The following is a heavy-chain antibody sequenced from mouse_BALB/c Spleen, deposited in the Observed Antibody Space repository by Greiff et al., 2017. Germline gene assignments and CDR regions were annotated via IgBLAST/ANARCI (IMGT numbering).Heavy chain of an antibody. CDR3: ARYYYGSSPYFDY. J-gene: IGHJ2*01. CDR1: GYNFPSYW. D-gene: IGHD1-1*01. Sequence: QVQLQQPGAELVKPGTSVKLSCKASGYNFPSYWLNWGKLRPGQGLEWIGDIYPGSGSTNYNEKFKSKATLTVDTSSSTAYMQLSSLASEDSSLYYCARYYYGSSPYFDYWGQGTTLTVSS. V-gene: IGHV1-55*01. CDR2: IYPGSGST.